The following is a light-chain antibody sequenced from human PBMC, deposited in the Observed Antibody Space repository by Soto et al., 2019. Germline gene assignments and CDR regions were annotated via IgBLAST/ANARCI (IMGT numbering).Light chain of an antibody. CDR3: MQATHWPCT. CDR2: KVS. V-gene: IGKV2-30*01. J-gene: IGKJ1*01. CDR1: QSLVSSNGNTF. Sequence: DVVMTQSPLSLPVTLGQPASISCRSSQSLVSSNGNTFLIWFQQRPGQSPRRLIYKVSNRDSAVPDRFTGGRSGTDFTLEISRVEAEDVGVYYCMQATHWPCTFCQGTKVEIK.